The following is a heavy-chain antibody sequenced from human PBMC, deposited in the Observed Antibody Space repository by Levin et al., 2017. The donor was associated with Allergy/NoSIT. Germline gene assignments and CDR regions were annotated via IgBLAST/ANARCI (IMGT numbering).Heavy chain of an antibody. D-gene: IGHD4-17*01. CDR1: FSPFTSYF. V-gene: IGHV1-18*01. CDR3: AREGGDYVFDI. J-gene: IGHJ3*02. Sequence: ASVKVSCKASFSPFTSYFLLFFLPSPFLGLEWMGWISTYSGDTNYAQKLQGRVTMTTDTSTSTAYMELRSLRSDDTAVYYCAREGGDYVFDIWGQGTMVTVSS. CDR2: ISTYSGDT.